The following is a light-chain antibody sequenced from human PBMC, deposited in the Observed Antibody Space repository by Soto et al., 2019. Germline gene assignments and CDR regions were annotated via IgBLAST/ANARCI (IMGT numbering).Light chain of an antibody. Sequence: QPVLTQSPSASASLGASVKLTCTLSSGHSSYAIAWHQQQPEKGPRYLMKLSSDGSHSKGDGIPDRCSGSSSGAESYLTISSLQSEDEADYYCQTWDTGARVVFGGGTQLTVL. CDR1: SGHSSYA. CDR3: QTWDTGARVV. CDR2: LSSDGSH. J-gene: IGLJ2*01. V-gene: IGLV4-69*01.